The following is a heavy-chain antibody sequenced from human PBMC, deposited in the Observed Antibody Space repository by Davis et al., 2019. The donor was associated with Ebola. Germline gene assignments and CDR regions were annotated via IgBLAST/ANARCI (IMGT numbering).Heavy chain of an antibody. D-gene: IGHD4-17*01. Sequence: PGGSLRLSCAASGFTFSSYAMHWVRQAPGKGLEWVAVISYDGSNKYYADSVKGRFTISRDNSKNTLYLQMNSLRAEDTAVYYCAKDDYGDYGEDYWGQGTLVTVSS. V-gene: IGHV3-30-3*01. CDR2: ISYDGSNK. CDR3: AKDDYGDYGEDY. J-gene: IGHJ4*02. CDR1: GFTFSSYA.